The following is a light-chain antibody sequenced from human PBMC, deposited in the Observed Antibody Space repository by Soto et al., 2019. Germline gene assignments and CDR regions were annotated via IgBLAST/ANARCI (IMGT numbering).Light chain of an antibody. CDR3: QTWGTGIVV. Sequence: QLVLTQSPSASASLGASVKLTCTLSSGHNSYAIAWHQQQPEKGPRYLMKLNSDGSHTKGDGIPDHFSGSSSGAERYLTISSLQSEDEADYYCQTWGTGIVVFGGGTKVTVL. V-gene: IGLV4-69*01. CDR2: LNSDGSH. CDR1: SGHNSYA. J-gene: IGLJ3*02.